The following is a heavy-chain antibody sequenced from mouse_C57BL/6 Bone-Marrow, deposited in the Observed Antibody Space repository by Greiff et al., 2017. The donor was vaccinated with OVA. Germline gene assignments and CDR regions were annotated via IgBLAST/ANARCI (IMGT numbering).Heavy chain of an antibody. J-gene: IGHJ4*01. CDR3: AKGWLLRGYYAMDY. V-gene: IGHV1-52*01. CDR1: GYTFTSYW. Sequence: QVQLQQSGAELVRPGSSVKLSCKASGYTFTSYWMHWVKQRPIQGLEWIGNIDPSDSETHYNQKFKDKATLTVDKSSSTAYMQLSSLTSEDSAVYYCAKGWLLRGYYAMDYWGQGTSVTVSS. CDR2: IDPSDSET. D-gene: IGHD2-3*01.